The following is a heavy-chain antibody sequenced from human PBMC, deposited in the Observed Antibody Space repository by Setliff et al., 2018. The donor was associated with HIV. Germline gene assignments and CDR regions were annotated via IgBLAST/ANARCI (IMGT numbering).Heavy chain of an antibody. CDR3: ARGQWRAHGDYYYYMDV. J-gene: IGHJ6*03. D-gene: IGHD6-19*01. CDR2: INPNSGGT. CDR1: GYTFTGYY. Sequence: ASVQVSCKASGYTFTGYYMHWVRQAPGQGLEWMGRINPNSGGTNYAQKFQGRVTMTRDTSISTAYMELSSLRSDDTAVYYCARGQWRAHGDYYYYMDVWGKGTTVTVSS. V-gene: IGHV1-2*06.